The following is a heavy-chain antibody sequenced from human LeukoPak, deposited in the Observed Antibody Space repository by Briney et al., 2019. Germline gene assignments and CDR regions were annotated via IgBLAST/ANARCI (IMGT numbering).Heavy chain of an antibody. V-gene: IGHV4-34*01. CDR3: ARRGYLGSTTRYFDL. D-gene: IGHD1-26*01. J-gene: IGHJ2*01. Sequence: SETLSLTCAVYGGSFSGYYWSWIRQPPGKGLEWIGSIYYSGSTYYNPSLKSRVTMDVDTSKNQFSLKLSSVTAADTAVYYCARRGYLGSTTRYFDLWGRGTLVTVSS. CDR1: GGSFSGYY. CDR2: IYYSGST.